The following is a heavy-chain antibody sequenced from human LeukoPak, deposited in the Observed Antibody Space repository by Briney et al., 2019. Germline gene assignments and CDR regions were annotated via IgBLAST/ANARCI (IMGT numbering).Heavy chain of an antibody. CDR1: GFTVSSNY. CDR3: ATLSPSGTTVTTSRDY. J-gene: IGHJ4*02. V-gene: IGHV3-23*01. Sequence: PGGSLRLSCAASGFTVSSNYMSWVRQAPGKGLEWVSAISGSGGSTYYADSVKGRFTISRDNSKNTLYLQMNSLRAEDTAVYYCATLSPSGTTVTTSRDYWGQGTLVTVSS. D-gene: IGHD4-17*01. CDR2: ISGSGGST.